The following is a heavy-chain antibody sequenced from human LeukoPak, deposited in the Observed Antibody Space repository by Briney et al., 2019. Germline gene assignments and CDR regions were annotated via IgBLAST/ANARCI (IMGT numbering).Heavy chain of an antibody. Sequence: SETLSLTCAVYGGSFSGYYWSWIRQPPGKGLEWIGEINHSGSTNYNPSLKSRVTISVDTSKNQFSLKLSSVTAADTAVYYCARRYSYGDLYYFDYWGQGTLVTVSS. CDR3: ARRYSYGDLYYFDY. J-gene: IGHJ4*02. CDR1: GGSFSGYY. D-gene: IGHD5-18*01. V-gene: IGHV4-34*01. CDR2: INHSGST.